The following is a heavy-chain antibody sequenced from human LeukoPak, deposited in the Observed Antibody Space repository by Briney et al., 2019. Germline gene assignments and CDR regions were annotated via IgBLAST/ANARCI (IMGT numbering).Heavy chain of an antibody. V-gene: IGHV3-30*18. Sequence: GSLSLSCAASGFTFSSYGMHWVRQAPGKGLEWVAVISYDGSNKYYADSVKGRFTISRDNSKNTLYLQMNSLRAEDTAVYYCANSAPTKPFDYWGQGTLVTVSS. CDR3: ANSAPTKPFDY. J-gene: IGHJ4*02. CDR1: GFTFSSYG. D-gene: IGHD6-6*01. CDR2: ISYDGSNK.